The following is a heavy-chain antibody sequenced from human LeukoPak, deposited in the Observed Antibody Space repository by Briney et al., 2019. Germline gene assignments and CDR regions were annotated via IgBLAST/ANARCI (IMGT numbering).Heavy chain of an antibody. V-gene: IGHV1-2*02. CDR2: INPNSGGT. J-gene: IGHJ5*02. CDR1: GYTFTSYG. CDR3: ARDRSSGDVDIVATIRRTNWFDP. D-gene: IGHD5-12*01. Sequence: ASVKVSCKASGYTFTSYGISWVRQAPGQGLEWMGWINPNSGGTNYAQKFQGRVTMTRDTSISTAYMELSRLRSDDTAVYYCARDRSSGDVDIVATIRRTNWFDPWGQGTLVTVSS.